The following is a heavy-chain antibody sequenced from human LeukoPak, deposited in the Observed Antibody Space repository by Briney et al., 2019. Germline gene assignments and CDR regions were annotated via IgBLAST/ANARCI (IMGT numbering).Heavy chain of an antibody. D-gene: IGHD6-19*01. J-gene: IGHJ4*02. V-gene: IGHV3-21*01. CDR3: ATLETIAVAGTFLDY. CDR2: ISSSSLYI. CDR1: GFTFSSYS. Sequence: GGSLRLSCAASGFTFSSYSMNWVRQAPGKGLEWVSSISSSSLYIYYADSVKGRFTISRDNAKNSLYLQMNSLRAEDTAVYYCATLETIAVAGTFLDYWGQGTLVTVSS.